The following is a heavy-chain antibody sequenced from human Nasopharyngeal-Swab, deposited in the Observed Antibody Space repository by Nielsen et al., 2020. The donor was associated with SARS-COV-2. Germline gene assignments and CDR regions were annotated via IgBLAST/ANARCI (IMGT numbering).Heavy chain of an antibody. V-gene: IGHV1-69*06. J-gene: IGHJ4*02. CDR1: GGTVSSYA. CDR2: IIPIFGTA. CDR3: ARGGGGISLDY. D-gene: IGHD1-14*01. Sequence: SSGQVPCKASGGTVSSYANSWVRQAPGQGLEWMGGIIPIFGTANYAQKFQGRVTITADKSTSTAYMELSSLRSGDTAVYYCARGGGGISLDYWGQGTLVTVSS.